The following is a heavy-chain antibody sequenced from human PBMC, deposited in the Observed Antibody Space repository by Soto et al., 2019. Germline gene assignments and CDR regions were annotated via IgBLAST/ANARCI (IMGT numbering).Heavy chain of an antibody. D-gene: IGHD5-18*01. CDR3: ARGNSYGSYWYFDL. J-gene: IGHJ2*01. V-gene: IGHV1-18*04. CDR2: ITASNGNT. CDR1: GFSFSTYG. Sequence: QLVQSGAEVKNPGAAVRVSCKASGFSFSTYGITWVRQAPGQGREWMGWITASNGNTHYSQDLQGRLTMTTDTSKSTAYMELWRLSSEDTAVYYCARGNSYGSYWYFDLWGRGTLVTVSS.